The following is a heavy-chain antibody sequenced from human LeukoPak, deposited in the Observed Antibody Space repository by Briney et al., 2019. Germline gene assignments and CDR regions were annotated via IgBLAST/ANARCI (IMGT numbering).Heavy chain of an antibody. CDR2: IYTSGST. Sequence: SETLSLTCIVSGGSISSGSYYWSWIRQPAGKGLEWIGRIYTSGSTNYNPSLKSRVTISVDTSKNQFSLKLSSVTAADTAVYYCAREYFDFWSCYYRDAFDIWGQRTIVTGSS. CDR1: GGSISSGSYY. V-gene: IGHV4-61*02. J-gene: IGHJ3*02. D-gene: IGHD3-3*01. CDR3: AREYFDFWSCYYRDAFDI.